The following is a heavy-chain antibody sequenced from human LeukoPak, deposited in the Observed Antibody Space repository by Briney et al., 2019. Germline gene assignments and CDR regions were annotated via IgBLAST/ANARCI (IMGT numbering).Heavy chain of an antibody. D-gene: IGHD6-13*01. J-gene: IGHJ4*02. Sequence: GGSLRLSCAASGFTFSSYWMHWVRHAPGKGLVWVSRIHSDGSSTSYADSVKGRFTISRDNAKNTLYLQMNSLRAEDTAVYYCARGYYPGIAAAGTLYYWGQGTLVTVSS. V-gene: IGHV3-74*01. CDR2: IHSDGSST. CDR1: GFTFSSYW. CDR3: ARGYYPGIAAAGTLYY.